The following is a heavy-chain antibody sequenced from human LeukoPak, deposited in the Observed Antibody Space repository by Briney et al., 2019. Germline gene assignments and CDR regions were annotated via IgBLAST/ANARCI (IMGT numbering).Heavy chain of an antibody. V-gene: IGHV1-8*01. Sequence: ASVKVSCKASGYTFTSNDINWVRQATGQGLEWMGWMNPESGNTGYEQKFQGRVTMTWNTSTSTAYMELSSLGSEDTAVYYCARRYAGGWTDYWGQGTLVTVSS. J-gene: IGHJ4*02. CDR3: ARRYAGGWTDY. CDR2: MNPESGNT. D-gene: IGHD2-2*01. CDR1: GYTFTSND.